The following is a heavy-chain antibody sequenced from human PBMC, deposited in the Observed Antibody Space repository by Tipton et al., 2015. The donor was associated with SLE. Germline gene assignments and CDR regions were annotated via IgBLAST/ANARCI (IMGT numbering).Heavy chain of an antibody. CDR3: ARDGGWEGQLESYFDY. J-gene: IGHJ4*02. Sequence: SLRLSCAASGFTFSSYWMHWVRQAPGKGLVWVSRINSDGSSTSYADSVKGRFTISRDNAKNTLYLQMNSLRAEDTAVYYCARDGGWEGQLESYFDYWGQGTLVTVSS. D-gene: IGHD6-6*01. V-gene: IGHV3-74*01. CDR2: INSDGSST. CDR1: GFTFSSYW.